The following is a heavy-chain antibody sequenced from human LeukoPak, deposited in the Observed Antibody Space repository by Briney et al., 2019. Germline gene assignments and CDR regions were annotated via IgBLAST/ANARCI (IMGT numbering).Heavy chain of an antibody. Sequence: GGSLRLSCAASGFTFSSYAMSWVRQAPGKGLEWVSAISGSGGSTYYADSVKGRFTISRDNSKNTLYLQMNSLRAEDTAVYYCALPVAGNGGYFDCWGQGTLVTVSS. J-gene: IGHJ4*02. CDR1: GFTFSSYA. CDR3: ALPVAGNGGYFDC. D-gene: IGHD6-19*01. CDR2: ISGSGGST. V-gene: IGHV3-23*01.